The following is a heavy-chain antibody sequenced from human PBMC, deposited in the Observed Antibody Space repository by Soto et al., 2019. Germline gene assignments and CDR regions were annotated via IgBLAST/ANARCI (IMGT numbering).Heavy chain of an antibody. CDR3: ARLDRGFLEWTSPFDY. D-gene: IGHD3-3*01. V-gene: IGHV3-11*01. Sequence: GGSLRLSCAASGFTFSDYYMSWIRQAPGKGLEWVSYISSSGSTIYYADSVKGRFTISRDNAKNSLYLQMNSLRAEDTAVYYCARLDRGFLEWTSPFDYWGQGTLVTVSS. J-gene: IGHJ4*02. CDR2: ISSSGSTI. CDR1: GFTFSDYY.